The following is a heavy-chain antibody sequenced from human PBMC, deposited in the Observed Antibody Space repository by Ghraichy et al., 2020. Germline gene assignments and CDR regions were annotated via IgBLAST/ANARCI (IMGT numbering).Heavy chain of an antibody. CDR2: IKEDGSEK. Sequence: GGSLRLSCAASGFTFSRYWMSWVRQAPGKGLELVANIKEDGSEKYYVDSVKGRFIISRDNATNSLYLQMNSLRAEDTALYYCARDPWLREWQDWGQGTLVTVSS. CDR3: ARDPWLREWQD. D-gene: IGHD3-10*01. CDR1: GFTFSRYW. J-gene: IGHJ4*02. V-gene: IGHV3-7*03.